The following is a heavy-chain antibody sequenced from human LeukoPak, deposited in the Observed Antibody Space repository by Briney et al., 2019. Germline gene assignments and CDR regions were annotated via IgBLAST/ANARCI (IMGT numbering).Heavy chain of an antibody. CDR3: ARDRIDTGTYFDY. CDR1: GYTFTGYY. CDR2: IYPYSGDT. Sequence: ASVTVSCKASGYTFTGYYIHWVRQAPGQGLEWMGWIYPYSGDTNYAQNFQGRVTMTRDTSISTAYMELSSLKSDDTAVYYCARDRIDTGTYFDYWGQGTLVTVSS. J-gene: IGHJ4*02. D-gene: IGHD4-17*01. V-gene: IGHV1-2*02.